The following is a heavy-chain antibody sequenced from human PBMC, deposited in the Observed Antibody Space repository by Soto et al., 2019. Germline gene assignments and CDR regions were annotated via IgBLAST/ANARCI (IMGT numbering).Heavy chain of an antibody. J-gene: IGHJ1*01. D-gene: IGHD2-21*02. CDR3: ARASYCGGDCYTEYFKH. Sequence: GGSLRLSCAASGFTFSSYSMNWVRQAPGKGLEWVSSISSSSSYIYYADSVKGRFTISRDNAKNSLYLQMNSLRAEDTAVYYCARASYCGGDCYTEYFKHWGQGTLVTVSS. CDR1: GFTFSSYS. CDR2: ISSSSSYI. V-gene: IGHV3-21*01.